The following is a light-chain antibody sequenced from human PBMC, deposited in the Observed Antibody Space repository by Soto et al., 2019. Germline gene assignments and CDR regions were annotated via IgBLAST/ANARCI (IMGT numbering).Light chain of an antibody. CDR1: QSVSSN. CDR2: GAS. CDR3: HQYNNWPPT. V-gene: IGKV3-15*01. Sequence: EIVMTQSPATLSVSPGERATLSCRASQSVSSNLAWYQQKPGQAPRLLIYGASTRATGIPARFSGSGSGTEFTLTISSLPSEDFAVYYCHQYNNWPPTFGQGTKLEIK. J-gene: IGKJ2*01.